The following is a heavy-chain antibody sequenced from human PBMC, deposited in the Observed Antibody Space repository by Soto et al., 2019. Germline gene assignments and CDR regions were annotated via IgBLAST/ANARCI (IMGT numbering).Heavy chain of an antibody. J-gene: IGHJ4*02. D-gene: IGHD2-2*01. CDR1: GFTVSNTG. Sequence: GSLRLSCAASGFTVSNTGMHWVRQAPGKGLEWVAVIWYDGSTKYYADSVKGRFTISRDTSRNTVYLQMNSLRAEDTALYYCARDSCVPCGSIPYLDNWGQGTLVTVSS. CDR3: ARDSCVPCGSIPYLDN. CDR2: IWYDGSTK. V-gene: IGHV3-33*01.